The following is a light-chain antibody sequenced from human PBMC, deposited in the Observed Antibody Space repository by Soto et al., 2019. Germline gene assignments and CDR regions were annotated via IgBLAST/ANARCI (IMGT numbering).Light chain of an antibody. CDR3: QHLNSYPLT. J-gene: IGKJ4*01. Sequence: DIQLTQSPSFLSASVGDRVTITCRASQDISTYLAWYQQKPGKAPKVLITAASTSQSGVPSRFSGSGSGTEFTLTISSLQPEDFATYYCQHLNSYPLTFGGGTKVEIK. CDR1: QDISTY. CDR2: AAS. V-gene: IGKV1-9*01.